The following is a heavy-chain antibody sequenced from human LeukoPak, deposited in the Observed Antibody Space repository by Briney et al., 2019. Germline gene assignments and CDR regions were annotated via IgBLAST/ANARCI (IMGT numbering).Heavy chain of an antibody. D-gene: IGHD3-10*01. CDR2: ISAYNGNT. CDR1: GYTFTSYG. Sequence: GASVKVSCKASGYTFTSYGISWVRQAPGQGLEWMGWISAYNGNTNYAQKLQGRVTMTTDTSTSTAYMELRSLRSDDTAVYYCARDSLVYYYGSGSYEPWGQGTRVTVSS. V-gene: IGHV1-18*01. CDR3: ARDSLVYYYGSGSYEP. J-gene: IGHJ5*02.